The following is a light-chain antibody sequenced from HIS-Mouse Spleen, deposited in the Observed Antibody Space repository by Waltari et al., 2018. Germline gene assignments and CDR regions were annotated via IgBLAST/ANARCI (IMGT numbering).Light chain of an antibody. J-gene: IGLJ3*02. CDR3: CSYAGSSTYWV. Sequence: QSALTQPASVSGSPGQSIPIPCTGTSSAVGSYNLVSWYHQHPGKAPKLMIYEGSKRPSGVSNRFSGSKSGNTASLTISGLQAEDEADYYCCSYAGSSTYWVFGGGTKLTVL. V-gene: IGLV2-23*01. CDR2: EGS. CDR1: SSAVGSYNL.